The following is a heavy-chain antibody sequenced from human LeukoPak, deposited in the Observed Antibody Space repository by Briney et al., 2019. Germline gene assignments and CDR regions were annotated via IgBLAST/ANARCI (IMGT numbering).Heavy chain of an antibody. D-gene: IGHD2-21*01. Sequence: SETLSLTCTVSGGSISSSYWSWIRQSPGKGLEWIGYIHHSGNTNSSPPLKSRVTISVDTPNNQFSLKLNSVTAADTAVYYCVRWQYCGGNCFFSAFDIWDQGTMVTVSS. CDR3: VRWQYCGGNCFFSAFDI. V-gene: IGHV4-59*01. J-gene: IGHJ3*02. CDR2: IHHSGNT. CDR1: GGSISSSY.